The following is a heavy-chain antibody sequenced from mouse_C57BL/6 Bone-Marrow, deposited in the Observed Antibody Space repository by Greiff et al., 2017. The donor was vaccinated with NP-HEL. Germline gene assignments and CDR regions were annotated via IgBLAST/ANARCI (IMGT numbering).Heavy chain of an antibody. CDR3: AHNWDKDMDD. V-gene: IGHV1-81*01. Sequence: VQLQQSGAELVRPGASVKLSCKASGYTFTSYGISWVKQRTGKGLEWIGEIYPRGGNTYYNEKFKGKATLTADKSSSTAYMELGSLTSEVSAVYFCAHNWDKDMDDWGQRTSVTVAS. J-gene: IGHJ4*01. D-gene: IGHD4-1*01. CDR1: GYTFTSYG. CDR2: IYPRGGNT.